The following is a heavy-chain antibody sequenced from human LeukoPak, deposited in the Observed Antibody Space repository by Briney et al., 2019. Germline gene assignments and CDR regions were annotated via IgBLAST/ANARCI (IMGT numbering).Heavy chain of an antibody. J-gene: IGHJ4*02. V-gene: IGHV4-34*01. CDR3: ARVVAARRRFDY. CDR1: GGSFSGYY. CDR2: INHSGGT. D-gene: IGHD6-6*01. Sequence: PSETLSLTCAVYGGSFSGYYWSWIRQPPGKGLEWIGEINHSGGTNYNPSLKSRVTISVDTSKNQFSLKLSSVTAADTAVYYCARVVAARRRFDYWGQGTLVTVSS.